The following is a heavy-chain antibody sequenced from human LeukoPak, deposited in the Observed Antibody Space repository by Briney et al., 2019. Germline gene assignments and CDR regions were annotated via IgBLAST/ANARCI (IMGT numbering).Heavy chain of an antibody. CDR2: INHSGTT. Sequence: SETLSLTCAVYGGSFSGYYWSWIRQPPGKGLEWIGEINHSGTTNYNPSRKSRVTISVDTSKNQFSLKLSSVTAVDTAVYYCARGYSSSWYWWFDPWGQGTLVTVSS. D-gene: IGHD6-13*01. CDR3: ARGYSSSWYWWFDP. CDR1: GGSFSGYY. J-gene: IGHJ5*02. V-gene: IGHV4-34*01.